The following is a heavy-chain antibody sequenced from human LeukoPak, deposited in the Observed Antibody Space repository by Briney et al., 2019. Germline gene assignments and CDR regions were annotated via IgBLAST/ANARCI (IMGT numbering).Heavy chain of an antibody. V-gene: IGHV3-30*18. CDR3: AKATYSRRWYGDLRWAGGTRSYYYYGMDV. Sequence: GGSLRLSCAASGFTFSSYGMRWVRQAPGKGLEWVAVISYDGSNKYYADSVKGRFTISRDNSKNTLYLQMNSLRAEDTAVYYCAKATYSRRWYGDLRWAGGTRSYYYYGMDVWGKGTTVTASS. J-gene: IGHJ6*04. D-gene: IGHD6-13*01. CDR1: GFTFSSYG. CDR2: ISYDGSNK.